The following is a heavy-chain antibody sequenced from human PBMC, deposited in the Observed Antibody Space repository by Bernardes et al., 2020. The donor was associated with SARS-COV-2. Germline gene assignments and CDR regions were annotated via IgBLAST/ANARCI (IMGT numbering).Heavy chain of an antibody. CDR2: IKHDGSET. D-gene: IGHD3-16*01. CDR3: VRGGGALDF. CDR1: GFTFSSFW. J-gene: IGHJ3*01. Sequence: GGSLRLSCAASGFTFSSFWMSWVRQVPGKGLEWVANIKHDGSETHYVESVKGRFTISRDNAKKSLYLQLNSLRAEDTAVYHCVRGGGALDFWGQGTMVTVSS. V-gene: IGHV3-7*01.